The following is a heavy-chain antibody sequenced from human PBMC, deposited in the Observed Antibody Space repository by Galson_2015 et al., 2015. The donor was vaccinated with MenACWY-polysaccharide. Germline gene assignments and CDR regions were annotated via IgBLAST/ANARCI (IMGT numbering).Heavy chain of an antibody. J-gene: IGHJ4*02. CDR2: ISHSGNTV. D-gene: IGHD6-6*01. V-gene: IGHV3-11*01. Sequence: SLRLSCAASGFTFTDYYMTWIRQAPGKGLEWVSHISHSGNTVYNADSVMGRLAISRDNAKNSLYLEMNSLRVEDTAVYYCARYPKTVTARPLYGLDYWGQGTLVIVSS. CDR3: ARYPKTVTARPLYGLDY. CDR1: GFTFTDYY.